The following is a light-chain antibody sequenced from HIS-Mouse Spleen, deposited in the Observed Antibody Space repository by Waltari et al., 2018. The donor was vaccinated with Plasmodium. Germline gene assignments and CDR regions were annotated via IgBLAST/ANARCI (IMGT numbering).Light chain of an antibody. Sequence: SYELTQPPSVSVSPGQTARITCSGDALPQKYAYWYQQKSGQAPVLVIYEDSKRTSGIPERFSGSSSGTMATWTISGAQVEDEADYYCYSTDSSGNHRVFGGGTKLTVL. CDR1: ALPQKY. V-gene: IGLV3-10*01. J-gene: IGLJ3*02. CDR2: EDS. CDR3: YSTDSSGNHRV.